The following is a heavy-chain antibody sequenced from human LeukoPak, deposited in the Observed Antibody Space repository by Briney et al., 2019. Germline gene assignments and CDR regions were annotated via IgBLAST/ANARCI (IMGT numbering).Heavy chain of an antibody. CDR3: ARGYAYGPNYYFDY. D-gene: IGHD5-18*01. CDR2: IYYSGST. CDR1: GGSISNYY. Sequence: SETLSLTXSFSGGSISNYYWSWVRQAPGKGLEWLGYIYYSGSTDYNPSLKSRVTISIDTSKNHFSLRLSSVTAADTASYYCARGYAYGPNYYFDYWGQGALVTVSS. V-gene: IGHV4-59*01. J-gene: IGHJ4*02.